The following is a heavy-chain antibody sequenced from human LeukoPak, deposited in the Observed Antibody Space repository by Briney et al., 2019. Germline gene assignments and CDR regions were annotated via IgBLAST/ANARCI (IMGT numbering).Heavy chain of an antibody. CDR1: GFTVSSNY. D-gene: IGHD1-26*01. CDR2: IYSGGST. CDR3: ASSVRGATEYDFDY. V-gene: IGHV3-53*01. Sequence: GGSLRLSCAASGFTVSSNYMSWVRQAPGKGLEWVSVIYSGGSTYYADSVKGRFTISRDNSKNTLYLQMNSLRAEDTAVYYCASSVRGATEYDFDYWGQGTLVTVSS. J-gene: IGHJ4*01.